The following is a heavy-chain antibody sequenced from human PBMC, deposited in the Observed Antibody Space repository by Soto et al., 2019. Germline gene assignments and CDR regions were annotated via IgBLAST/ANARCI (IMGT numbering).Heavy chain of an antibody. CDR3: ARRGSGSYYDY. V-gene: IGHV3-23*01. CDR1: GFTFSSYA. CDR2: ISGSGGSM. D-gene: IGHD1-26*01. J-gene: IGHJ4*02. Sequence: EVQLLESGGGLVQPGGSLRLSCAASGFTFSSYAMRWVRQAPGKGLEWVSAISGSGGSMYYADSVKGRFTIARDDSKNTLYLQMNSLRAEDTAGYYCARRGSGSYYDYWGQGTLVTISS.